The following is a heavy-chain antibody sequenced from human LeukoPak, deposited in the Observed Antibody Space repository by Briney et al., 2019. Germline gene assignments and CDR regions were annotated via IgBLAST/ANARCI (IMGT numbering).Heavy chain of an antibody. J-gene: IGHJ4*02. V-gene: IGHV3-7*01. D-gene: IGHD2-15*01. CDR1: GFTFSSYG. CDR2: INQDGSEK. Sequence: PGRSLRLSCAASGFTFSSYGMHWVRQAPGKGLEWVANINQDGSEKYYVDSVKGRFTTSRDNAENALYLQMTSLRAEDTAIYYCARGGRSDSCYWEDWGQGTLVIVSS. CDR3: ARGGRSDSCYWED.